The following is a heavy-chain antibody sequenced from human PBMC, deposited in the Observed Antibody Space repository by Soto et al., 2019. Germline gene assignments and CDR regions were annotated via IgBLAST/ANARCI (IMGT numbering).Heavy chain of an antibody. CDR3: ARHSPDDDSSGYYYFDP. D-gene: IGHD3-22*01. V-gene: IGHV6-1*01. Sequence: PSQTLSLTCAISGDSVSSNSAAWNWIRQSPSRGLEWLGRTYYRSKWYNDYAVSVKSRITINPDTSKNQFSLQLNSVTPEDTAVYYCARHSPDDDSSGYYYFDPWGQGTLVTVSS. CDR2: TYYRSKWYN. J-gene: IGHJ4*02. CDR1: GDSVSSNSAA.